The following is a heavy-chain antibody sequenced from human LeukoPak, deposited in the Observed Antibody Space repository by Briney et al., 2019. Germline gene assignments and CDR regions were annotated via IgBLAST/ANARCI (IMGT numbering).Heavy chain of an antibody. D-gene: IGHD6-13*01. CDR3: ARHGKYSSSWVLFDY. CDR2: IYPGDSDT. Sequence: PGESLTISCKGSGYRFSGYWIGWVRQMPGKGLEWMGIIYPGDSDTRYSPSFQGQVTISADKSISTAYLQWSSLKASDTAMYYCARHGKYSSSWVLFDYWGQGTLVTVSS. V-gene: IGHV5-51*01. J-gene: IGHJ4*02. CDR1: GYRFSGYW.